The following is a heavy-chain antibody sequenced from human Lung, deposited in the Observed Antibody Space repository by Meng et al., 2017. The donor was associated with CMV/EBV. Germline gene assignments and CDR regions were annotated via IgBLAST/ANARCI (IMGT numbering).Heavy chain of an antibody. J-gene: IGHJ4*02. CDR1: GGSISSSNG. CDR2: IYHSGST. Sequence: LRGSGPGLVQPSGNLSLPFAVSGGSISSSNGWSWVRQPPGKGLEWIGEIYHSGSTNYNPSLKSRVTISVDKSKNQFSLKLSSVTAADTAVYYCASFPPPGKQWLVTDYWGQGTLVTVSS. D-gene: IGHD6-19*01. CDR3: ASFPPPGKQWLVTDY. V-gene: IGHV4-4*02.